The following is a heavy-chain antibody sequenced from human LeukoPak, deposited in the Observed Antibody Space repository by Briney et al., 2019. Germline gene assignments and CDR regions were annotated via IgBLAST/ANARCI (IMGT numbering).Heavy chain of an antibody. CDR1: GGSISSSSYY. V-gene: IGHV4-39*01. CDR3: ARRLTGSYGDDAFDI. J-gene: IGHJ3*02. Sequence: SETLSLTCTVSGGSISSSSYYWGWIRQPPGKGLEWIGSIYYSGSTYYNPSLKSRVTISVDTSKNRFSLKLSSVTAADTAVYYCARRLTGSYGDDAFDIWGQGTMVTVSS. CDR2: IYYSGST. D-gene: IGHD4-17*01.